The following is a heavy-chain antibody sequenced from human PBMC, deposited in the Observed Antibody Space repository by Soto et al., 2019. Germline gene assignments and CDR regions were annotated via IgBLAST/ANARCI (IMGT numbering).Heavy chain of an antibody. CDR2: IIGSGGTP. CDR1: GFTFDIYA. V-gene: IGHV3-23*01. CDR3: AKHSGYDHYYDMDV. Sequence: EVQLLESGGGLVQPGGSLRLSCAASGFTFDIYAMSWVRQAPGKGLEWVSTIIGSGGTPYYADSVKGRFTISRDNSKNTLDVQMNSLRADDTAEYYCAKHSGYDHYYDMDVWGQGTTVTVS. D-gene: IGHD5-12*01. J-gene: IGHJ6*02.